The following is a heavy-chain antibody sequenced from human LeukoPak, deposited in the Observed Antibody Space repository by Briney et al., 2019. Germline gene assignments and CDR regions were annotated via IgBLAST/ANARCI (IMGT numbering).Heavy chain of an antibody. CDR1: GGSFSGYY. CDR2: INHSGST. Sequence: PSETLSLTCAVYGGSFSGYYWSWIRQPPGKGLEWIGEINHSGSTNYNPSLKSRVTISVDTSKNQFSLKLSSVTAADTAVYYCARGMQLWLRKNCFDYWGQGTLVTVSS. D-gene: IGHD5-18*01. J-gene: IGHJ4*02. V-gene: IGHV4-34*01. CDR3: ARGMQLWLRKNCFDY.